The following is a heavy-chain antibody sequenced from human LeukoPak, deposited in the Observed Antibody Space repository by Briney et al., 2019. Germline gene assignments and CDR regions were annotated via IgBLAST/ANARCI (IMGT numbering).Heavy chain of an antibody. J-gene: IGHJ6*03. V-gene: IGHV3-43*02. CDR1: GFTFDDYA. CDR3: AKVAYSSSWYYYYYYMDV. Sequence: PGGSLRLSCVASGFTFDDYAMEWVRQAPGKGLKWVSLISGDGGRTYYADSVKGRFTISRGNSINSLYLQMNSLRTEDTALYYCAKVAYSSSWYYYYYYMDVWGKGTTVTVSS. CDR2: ISGDGGRT. D-gene: IGHD6-13*01.